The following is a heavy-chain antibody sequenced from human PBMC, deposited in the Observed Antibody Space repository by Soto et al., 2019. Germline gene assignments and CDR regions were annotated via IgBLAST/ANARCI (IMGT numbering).Heavy chain of an antibody. Sequence: GGSLRLSCAGSGFIFSTYSMHWVRQAPGKGLEWVSSISTSGDTYYGDSVKGRFTISRDNAKNSLSLQMNSLGAEDTAVYYCAREKTAWPLAYGLDVWGQGTTVTVSS. V-gene: IGHV3-21*01. CDR3: AREKTAWPLAYGLDV. D-gene: IGHD1-1*01. J-gene: IGHJ6*02. CDR2: ISTSGDT. CDR1: GFIFSTYS.